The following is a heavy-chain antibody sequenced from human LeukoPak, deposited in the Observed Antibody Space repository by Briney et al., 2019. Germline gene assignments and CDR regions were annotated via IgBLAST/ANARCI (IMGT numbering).Heavy chain of an antibody. D-gene: IGHD3-22*01. J-gene: IGHJ6*02. CDR3: AADRRESGGYYSGYYYYGMDV. V-gene: IGHV4-38-2*02. CDR2: LYHSMST. CDR1: GYSIRSGYS. Sequence: PSETLSLTCTVSGYSIRSGYSWGWVRQPPGTGLEWIGTLYHSMSTYYNPSLKSRVTISVDTSKNQFSLKLSSVTAADTAVYYCAADRRESGGYYSGYYYYGMDVWGQGTTVTVSS.